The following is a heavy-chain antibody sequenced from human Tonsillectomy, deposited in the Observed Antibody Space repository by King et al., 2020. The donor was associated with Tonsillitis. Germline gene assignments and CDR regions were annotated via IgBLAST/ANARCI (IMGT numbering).Heavy chain of an antibody. Sequence: QVQLVESGAEVEKPGASVKVSCKASSYIFTTYGISWVRQAPGQGLEWMGWISVYNGNTNYAQKLQGRVTMTTDTTTSTAYMELRSLGSDDTAVYYCARGRGQPEYFDYWGQGTLVTVSS. V-gene: IGHV1-18*01. CDR1: SYIFTTYG. CDR2: ISVYNGNT. CDR3: ARGRGQPEYFDY. D-gene: IGHD6-13*01. J-gene: IGHJ4*02.